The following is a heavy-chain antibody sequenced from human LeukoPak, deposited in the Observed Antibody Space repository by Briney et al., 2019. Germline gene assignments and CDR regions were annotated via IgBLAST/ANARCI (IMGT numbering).Heavy chain of an antibody. V-gene: IGHV1-18*01. D-gene: IGHD6-13*01. CDR2: ISAYNGNT. CDR1: GYTFTSYG. CDR3: ARTVSISTEQQLDRSNDY. Sequence: EASVKVSCKASGYTFTSYGISWVRQAPGQGREWMGWISAYNGNTNYAQKLQGRVTMTTDTSTSTAYMELRSLRSDDTAVYYCARTVSISTEQQLDRSNDYWGQGTLVTVSS. J-gene: IGHJ4*02.